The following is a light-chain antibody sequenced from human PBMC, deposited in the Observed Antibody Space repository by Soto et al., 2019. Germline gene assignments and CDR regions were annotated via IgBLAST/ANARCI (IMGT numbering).Light chain of an antibody. J-gene: IGKJ1*01. CDR1: QSVNSY. Sequence: EIVLTQSPATLSLSPGERATLFCRASQSVNSYLAWYQQKPGQAPRLLIYDAYNRATGIPARFSGSGSGTDFTLTISSLEPEDFAVYYCQQRSNWLTFGQGTKVEIK. V-gene: IGKV3-11*01. CDR2: DAY. CDR3: QQRSNWLT.